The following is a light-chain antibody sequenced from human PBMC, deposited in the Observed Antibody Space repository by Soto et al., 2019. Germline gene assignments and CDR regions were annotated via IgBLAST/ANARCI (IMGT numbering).Light chain of an antibody. Sequence: NFMLTQPHSVSESPGKTVIISCTRSSGSIASNSVQWYQQRPGSAPTTVIYEDNQRPSGGPDRFSGSTDGSSNSASLTISGLQTEDEADYYCQSYDSNTVVFGGGTKLTVL. V-gene: IGLV6-57*04. CDR1: SGSIASNS. CDR2: EDN. J-gene: IGLJ2*01. CDR3: QSYDSNTVV.